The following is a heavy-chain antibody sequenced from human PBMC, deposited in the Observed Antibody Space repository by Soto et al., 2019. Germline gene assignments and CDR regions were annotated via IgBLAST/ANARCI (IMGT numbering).Heavy chain of an antibody. D-gene: IGHD3-10*01. J-gene: IGHJ4*02. CDR3: AREYYYGSGPWY. Sequence: GASVKLSCKPCGYSITSYYIHWVRQAPREGLEWMGIVNPSSGVTGYTQKFQGRVTMTTDTSTSTVYMELSSLRSDDTAVYYCAREYYYGSGPWYWGQGTLVTVSS. V-gene: IGHV1-46*01. CDR2: VNPSSGVT. CDR1: GYSITSYY.